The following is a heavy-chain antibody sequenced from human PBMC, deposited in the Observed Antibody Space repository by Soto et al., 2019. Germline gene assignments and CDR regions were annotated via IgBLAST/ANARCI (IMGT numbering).Heavy chain of an antibody. V-gene: IGHV3-30-3*01. J-gene: IGHJ6*02. Sequence: QVPLVESGGGVVQPGRSLRLSCAASGFTFSSYAMHWVRQAPGKGLEWVAVISYDGSNKYYADSVKGRFTISRDNSKNTLYLQMNSLRAEDTAVYYCARDQYCSGGSCLSYGMDVWGQGTTVTVSS. D-gene: IGHD2-15*01. CDR2: ISYDGSNK. CDR1: GFTFSSYA. CDR3: ARDQYCSGGSCLSYGMDV.